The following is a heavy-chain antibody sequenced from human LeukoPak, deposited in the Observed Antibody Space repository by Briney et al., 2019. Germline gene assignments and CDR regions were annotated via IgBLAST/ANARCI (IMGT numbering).Heavy chain of an antibody. D-gene: IGHD6-13*01. Sequence: GGSLRLSCVASGFTLSSYAMSWVRQPPGKGLQWVSTIGGSGSGTYYADSAKGRFTISRDNSKNTLFLQMNSLRAEDTGVYYCAKASGWCSSTTCTILDYWGQGTLVTVSS. V-gene: IGHV3-23*01. CDR3: AKASGWCSSTTCTILDY. CDR1: GFTLSSYA. CDR2: IGGSGSGT. J-gene: IGHJ4*02.